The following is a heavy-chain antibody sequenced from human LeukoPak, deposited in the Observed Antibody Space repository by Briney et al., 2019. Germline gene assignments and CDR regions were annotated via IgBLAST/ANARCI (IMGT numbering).Heavy chain of an antibody. CDR3: AKGPDSGIFWFDP. CDR2: ISSSSSYI. J-gene: IGHJ5*02. Sequence: GGSLRLSCAASGFTFSSYSMNWVRQAPGKGLEWVSSISSSSSYIYYADSVKGRFTISRDNAKNSLYLQMNSLRAEDTAVYYCAKGPDSGIFWFDPWGQGTLVTVSS. D-gene: IGHD1-26*01. CDR1: GFTFSSYS. V-gene: IGHV3-21*01.